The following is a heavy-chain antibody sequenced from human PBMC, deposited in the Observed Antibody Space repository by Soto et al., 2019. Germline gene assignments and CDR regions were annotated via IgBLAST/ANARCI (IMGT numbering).Heavy chain of an antibody. D-gene: IGHD6-19*01. CDR2: ISSSSSYI. V-gene: IGHV3-21*01. J-gene: IGHJ2*01. CDR3: ARDQVAGTRYFDL. CDR1: GFTFSSYS. Sequence: EVQLVESGGGLVKPGGSLRLSCAASGFTFSSYSMNWVRQAPGKGLEWVSSISSSSSYIYYADSVKGRFTISRDNAKNSLYLQMNSLRAEDTAVYYCARDQVAGTRYFDLWGRCTLGTVSS.